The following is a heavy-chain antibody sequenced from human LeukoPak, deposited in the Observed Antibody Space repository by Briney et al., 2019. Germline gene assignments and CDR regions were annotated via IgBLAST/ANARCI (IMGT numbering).Heavy chain of an antibody. D-gene: IGHD5-12*01. V-gene: IGHV3-7*01. Sequence: GGSLRLSCAASGFTFSSYWMSWVRQAPGKGLEWVANIKQDGSEKYYVDSVKGRFTISRDNAKNSLYLQMNSLRAEDTAVYYCAGVASGYDFSGHYYYYYMDVWGKGTTVTVSS. CDR3: AGVASGYDFSGHYYYYYMDV. CDR2: IKQDGSEK. J-gene: IGHJ6*03. CDR1: GFTFSSYW.